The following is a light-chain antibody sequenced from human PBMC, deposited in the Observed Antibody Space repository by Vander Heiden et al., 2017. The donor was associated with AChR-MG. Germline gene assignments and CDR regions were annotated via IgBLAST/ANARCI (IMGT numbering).Light chain of an antibody. V-gene: IGLV1-47*02. CDR2: SNN. Sequence: QSVLTPPPSASATPGPRVTTFCSGSSANIGSKDVYWYQQIPGQAPKLVIYSNNQRPSGVPDRFSGSKSGNSASLAISGIRSEDEAEYYCAEWDDSLSGRVFGGGTKLTVL. CDR1: SANIGSKD. J-gene: IGLJ3*02. CDR3: AEWDDSLSGRV.